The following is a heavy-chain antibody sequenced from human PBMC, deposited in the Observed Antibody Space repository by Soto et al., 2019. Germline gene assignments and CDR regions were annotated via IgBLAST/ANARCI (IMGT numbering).Heavy chain of an antibody. CDR1: GFTFSSYA. J-gene: IGHJ4*01. Sequence: GGSLRLSCAASGFTFSSYAMSWVRQAPGKGLEWVSAISGSGGSTYYADSVKGRFTISRDNAKTSLYLQMDSLRPDDTAIYYCAREGVTNYTDYYFDLWGHGALVTVSS. CDR2: ISGSGGST. V-gene: IGHV3-23*01. D-gene: IGHD4-4*01. CDR3: AREGVTNYTDYYFDL.